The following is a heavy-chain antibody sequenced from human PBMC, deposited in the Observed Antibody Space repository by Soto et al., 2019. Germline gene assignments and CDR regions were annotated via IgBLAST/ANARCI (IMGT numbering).Heavy chain of an antibody. CDR2: IDHSEST. J-gene: IGHJ6*02. Sequence: QEQLQQWGAGLLKPSETLSLTCVVYGGAFSGFYWTWIRQPPGKGLEWIGQIDHSESTNYNPPLKSRVTISVDTSKNQVSLKLSSVPAADTAVYYCARGRSSWYRRGSYDCYGMDVWGQGTAVTVSS. CDR3: ARGRSSWYRRGSYDCYGMDV. CDR1: GGAFSGFY. V-gene: IGHV4-34*01. D-gene: IGHD6-13*01.